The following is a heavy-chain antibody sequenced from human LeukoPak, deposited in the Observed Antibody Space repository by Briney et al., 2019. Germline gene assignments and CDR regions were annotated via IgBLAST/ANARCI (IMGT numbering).Heavy chain of an antibody. D-gene: IGHD3-16*01. J-gene: IGHJ5*02. V-gene: IGHV4-61*08. CDR3: ARDNYVWGSYSLDP. CDR1: GGSISSGDYY. Sequence: SETLSLTCTVSGGSISSGDYYWSWIRQPPGKGLEWIGYIYYSGSTNYNPSLKSRVTISVDTSKNQFSLKLSSVTAADTAVYYCARDNYVWGSYSLDPWGQGTLVTVSS. CDR2: IYYSGST.